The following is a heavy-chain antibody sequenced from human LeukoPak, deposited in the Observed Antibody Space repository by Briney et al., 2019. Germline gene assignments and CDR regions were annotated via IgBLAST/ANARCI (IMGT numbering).Heavy chain of an antibody. CDR3: ARQTGSGLFILP. D-gene: IGHD3/OR15-3a*01. V-gene: IGHV4-39*01. CDR1: GDSISSSNSY. J-gene: IGHJ4*02. CDR2: IYYSGNT. Sequence: SETLSLTCTVSGDSISSSNSYWGWIRQPPGKGLEWIGSIYYSGNTYYNASLKSRVSISVDTSKNQFSLSLTSVTAADTAVYYCARQTGSGLFILPGGQGTLVTVSS.